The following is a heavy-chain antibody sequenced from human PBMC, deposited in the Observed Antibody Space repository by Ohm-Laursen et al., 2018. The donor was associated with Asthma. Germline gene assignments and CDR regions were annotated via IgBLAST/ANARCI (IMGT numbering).Heavy chain of an antibody. V-gene: IGHV3-30-3*01. CDR1: GFTFSSFA. J-gene: IGHJ5*02. Sequence: RSLRLSCTASGFTFSSFAVHWVRQAPGQGLEWVAVISHDGSNKYYADSVKGRFTISRDNSKNTLYLEMNSLRAEGTAVYYCARGYDYVWGSYSNWFDPWGQGTVVTVSS. D-gene: IGHD3-16*01. CDR3: ARGYDYVWGSYSNWFDP. CDR2: ISHDGSNK.